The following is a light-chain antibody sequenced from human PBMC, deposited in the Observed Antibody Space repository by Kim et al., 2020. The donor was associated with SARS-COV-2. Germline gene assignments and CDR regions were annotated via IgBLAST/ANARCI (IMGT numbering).Light chain of an antibody. CDR3: QQYSTYSGN. J-gene: IGKJ2*02. V-gene: IGKV1-5*03. Sequence: ASVGDRVTSTCRASQSVNSWLAWHQQKPGKAPKLLIHKTSILKSGVPSRFSGSGSGTEFTLTINSLQPDDSATYYCQQYSTYSGNFGQGTKLEIK. CDR2: KTS. CDR1: QSVNSW.